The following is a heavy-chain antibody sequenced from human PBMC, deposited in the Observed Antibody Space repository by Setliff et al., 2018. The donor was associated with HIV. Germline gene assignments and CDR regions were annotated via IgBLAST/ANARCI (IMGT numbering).Heavy chain of an antibody. D-gene: IGHD3-3*01. CDR3: ARDRSDYYNLPGYFDH. CDR1: GGSISSGTYY. J-gene: IGHJ4*02. Sequence: KPSETLSLTCTVSGGSISSGTYYWSWIRQHPGKGLEWIGYIYYSGSTYYNPSLKSRVTISVDTSRNQLSLKLSSVTAADTAVYYCARDRSDYYNLPGYFDHWGQGTPVTVSS. CDR2: IYYSGST. V-gene: IGHV4-31*03.